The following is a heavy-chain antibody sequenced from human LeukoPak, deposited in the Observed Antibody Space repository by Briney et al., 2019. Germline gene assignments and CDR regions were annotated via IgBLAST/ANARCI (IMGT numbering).Heavy chain of an antibody. V-gene: IGHV3-30*01. CDR1: ALTFSSYA. CDR2: ISDDGSNK. J-gene: IGHJ4*02. CDR3: ARETPGNYYDSSGYFDY. D-gene: IGHD3-22*01. Sequence: PGESLTLSCAPSALTFSSYAMHWVRQPPGKGLEWVAVISDDGSNKYYADSVKGRFTISRDNSKNTLYLQMNSLRAEDAAVYYCARETPGNYYDSSGYFDYWGQGTLVTVSS.